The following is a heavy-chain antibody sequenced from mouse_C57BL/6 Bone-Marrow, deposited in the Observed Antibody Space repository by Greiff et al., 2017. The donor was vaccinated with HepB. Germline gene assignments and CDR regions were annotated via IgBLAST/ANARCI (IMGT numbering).Heavy chain of an antibody. CDR3: AREDYYYGSSPFAY. Sequence: VQLKESGPELVKPGASVKMSCKASGYTFTDYNMHWVKQSHGKSLEWIGYINPNNGGTSYNQKFKGKATLTVNKSSSTAYMELRSLTSEDSAVYYCAREDYYYGSSPFAYWGQGTLVTVSA. D-gene: IGHD1-1*01. J-gene: IGHJ3*01. V-gene: IGHV1-22*01. CDR2: INPNNGGT. CDR1: GYTFTDYN.